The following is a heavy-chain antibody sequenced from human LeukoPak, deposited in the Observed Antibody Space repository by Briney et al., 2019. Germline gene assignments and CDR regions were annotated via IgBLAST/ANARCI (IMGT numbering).Heavy chain of an antibody. J-gene: IGHJ4*02. Sequence: SETLSLTCTVSGYSISSGYYWGWIRQPPGKGLEWIGSIYHSGSTYYNPSLKGRVTISVDTSKNQFSLKLSSVTAADTAVYYCARALSRPDYGHLDYWGQGTLVTVSS. CDR3: ARALSRPDYGHLDY. D-gene: IGHD4-17*01. V-gene: IGHV4-38-2*02. CDR1: GYSISSGYY. CDR2: IYHSGST.